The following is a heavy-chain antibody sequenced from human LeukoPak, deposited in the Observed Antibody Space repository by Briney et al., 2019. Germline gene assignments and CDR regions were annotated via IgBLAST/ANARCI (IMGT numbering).Heavy chain of an antibody. Sequence: PPGGSLRLSCAASGFTFSSYAMSRVRQAPGKGLEWVSAISGSGGSTYYADSVKGRFTISKDNSKNTLYLQMNSLRAEDTAVYYCARKIAVAGTEWFDPWGQGTLVTVSS. CDR1: GFTFSSYA. CDR3: ARKIAVAGTEWFDP. V-gene: IGHV3-23*01. D-gene: IGHD6-19*01. J-gene: IGHJ5*02. CDR2: ISGSGGST.